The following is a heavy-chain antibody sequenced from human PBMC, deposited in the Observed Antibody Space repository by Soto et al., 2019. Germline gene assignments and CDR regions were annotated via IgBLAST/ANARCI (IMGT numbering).Heavy chain of an antibody. CDR2: ISDSSGTI. CDR3: ARDSYSSNKVNIMDF. V-gene: IGHV3-48*02. D-gene: IGHD2-15*01. Sequence: PGGSLRLSCAASGFTFTRHSMNWVRQAAGKGLEWISYISDSSGTIYYADSVKGRFTISRDNVQNSLYLQMNSLRDEDTAVYYCARDSYSSNKVNIMDFWGQGTKVAVSS. J-gene: IGHJ6*02. CDR1: GFTFTRHS.